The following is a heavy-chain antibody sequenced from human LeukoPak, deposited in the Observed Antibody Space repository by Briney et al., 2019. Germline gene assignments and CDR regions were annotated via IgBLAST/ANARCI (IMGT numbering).Heavy chain of an antibody. V-gene: IGHV4-59*08. CDR2: IYYSEST. J-gene: IGHJ6*02. D-gene: IGHD6-19*01. CDR3: ASHFSSGSMHYGMDV. CDR1: GGSISSYY. Sequence: SETLSLTCTVSGGSISSYYWSWIRQPPGKGLEWIGYIYYSESTNYNPSLKSRVTISVDTSKNQFSLKLSPVTAADTAVYYCASHFSSGSMHYGMDVWGQGTTVTVSS.